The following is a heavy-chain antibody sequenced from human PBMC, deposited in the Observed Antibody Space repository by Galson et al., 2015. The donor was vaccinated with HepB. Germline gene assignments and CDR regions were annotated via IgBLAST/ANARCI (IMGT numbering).Heavy chain of an antibody. CDR3: ARISSSWYPSDY. CDR1: GGSISSISYS. V-gene: IGHV4-39*01. D-gene: IGHD6-13*01. Sequence: LSLTCTVSGGSISSISYSWGWIRQPPGKGLEWIGSIYYSGNTYYNPSLKSRVTISVDTSKNQFSLKLSSVTAADTAVYYCARISSSWYPSDYWGQGTLVTVSS. J-gene: IGHJ4*02. CDR2: IYYSGNT.